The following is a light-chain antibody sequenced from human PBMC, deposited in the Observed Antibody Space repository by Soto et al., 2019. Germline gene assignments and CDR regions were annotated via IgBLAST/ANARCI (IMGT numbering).Light chain of an antibody. J-gene: IGKJ4*01. CDR1: QSVSSY. CDR2: DAS. CDR3: QQRSNWRGLT. Sequence: EIVFTQSPATLSLSPGERATLSFRASQSVSSYLAWYQQKPGQAPRLLIYDASNRATGIPARFSGSGSGTDFTLTISSLEPEDFAVYYCQQRSNWRGLTFGGGTKVDIK. V-gene: IGKV3-11*01.